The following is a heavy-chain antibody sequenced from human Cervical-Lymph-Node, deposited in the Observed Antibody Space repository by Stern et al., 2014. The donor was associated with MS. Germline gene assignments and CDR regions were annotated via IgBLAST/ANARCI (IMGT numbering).Heavy chain of an antibody. CDR2: IKSKTDGGTT. J-gene: IGHJ1*01. Sequence: EVQLVQSGGGLVKPGGSLRLSCAASGFTFSNAWMSWVRQAPGKGLEWVGRIKSKTDGGTTDYAAPVKGRFTISRDDSKNTLYLQMNSLKTEDTAVYYCTTADSSGWYIEYFQHWGQGTLVTVSS. CDR1: GFTFSNAW. CDR3: TTADSSGWYIEYFQH. D-gene: IGHD6-19*01. V-gene: IGHV3-15*01.